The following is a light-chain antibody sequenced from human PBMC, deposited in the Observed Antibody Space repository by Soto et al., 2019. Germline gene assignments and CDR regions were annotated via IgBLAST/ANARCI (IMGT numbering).Light chain of an antibody. CDR1: QSVSSGY. Sequence: EIVLTQSPGTLSLSPGERATLSCRASQSVSSGYLAWYQQRPGQAPRLLIHGASNRATGIPDRFSGSRSGTDFTLTISRLEPEDFAVFYCQQYGTTRLTFGPGTKVDIK. CDR3: QQYGTTRLT. J-gene: IGKJ3*01. CDR2: GAS. V-gene: IGKV3-20*01.